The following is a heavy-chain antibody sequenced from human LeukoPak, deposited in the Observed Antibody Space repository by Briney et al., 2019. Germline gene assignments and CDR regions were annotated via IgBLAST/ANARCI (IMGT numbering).Heavy chain of an antibody. V-gene: IGHV3-74*01. CDR3: ARVRYGDYTG. CDR2: LSSDGTTT. CDR1: GFTFSTYW. J-gene: IGHJ4*02. Sequence: GESLKISCAASGFTFSTYWMHWVRQAPEKALVWVARLSSDGTTTTYAESVKGRFIISRDNVRNTLYLQMHSLRVEDTAVYYCARVRYGDYTGWGQGTLVTVFS. D-gene: IGHD3-3*01.